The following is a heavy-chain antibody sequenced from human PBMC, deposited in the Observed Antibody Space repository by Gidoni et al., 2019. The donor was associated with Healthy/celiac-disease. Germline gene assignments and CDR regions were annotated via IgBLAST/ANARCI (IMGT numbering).Heavy chain of an antibody. CDR2: IYYSGST. D-gene: IGHD6-19*01. CDR3: ARLSGPTVAGTSFDY. V-gene: IGHV4-39*01. CDR1: GGSISSRSDY. Sequence: QLQLQESGPGLVKPSETLSLTCTVSGGSISSRSDYWGWIRQPPGKVLEWIGSIYYSGSTYYNPSLKSRVTISVDTSKSQFSLKLSSVTAADTAVYYCARLSGPTVAGTSFDYWGQGTLVTVSS. J-gene: IGHJ4*02.